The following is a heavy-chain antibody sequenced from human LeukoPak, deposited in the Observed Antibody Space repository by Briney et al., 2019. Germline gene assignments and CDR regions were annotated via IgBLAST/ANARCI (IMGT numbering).Heavy chain of an antibody. J-gene: IGHJ4*02. D-gene: IGHD2-15*01. CDR1: GFTFSSYN. Sequence: PGGSLRLSCAASGFTFSSYNMKWVRQAPGEGLEWVSSISRTGTYIFYVDSVKGRFTVSRDNAQNSLYLQMNSLRVEDTAVYYCARVLETDCTGGSCYSGLDYWGQGTLVTVSS. CDR3: ARVLETDCTGGSCYSGLDY. V-gene: IGHV3-21*01. CDR2: ISRTGTYI.